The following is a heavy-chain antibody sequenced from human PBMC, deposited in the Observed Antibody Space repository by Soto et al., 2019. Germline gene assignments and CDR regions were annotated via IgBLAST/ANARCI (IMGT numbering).Heavy chain of an antibody. CDR1: GGSFSGYQ. CDR2: INDSGDI. Sequence: QVQLQQWGAGLLKPSETLSLTCAVYGGSFSGYQWSWIRQTPGKGLEWIGGINDSGDINYNPSLKSRVTMLVYSPKKQISLRLSSVTDADTAVYYCARGLILWFGELSRRGGYYYYMDVWGKGTTVTVSS. J-gene: IGHJ6*03. D-gene: IGHD3-10*01. CDR3: ARGLILWFGELSRRGGYYYYMDV. V-gene: IGHV4-34*01.